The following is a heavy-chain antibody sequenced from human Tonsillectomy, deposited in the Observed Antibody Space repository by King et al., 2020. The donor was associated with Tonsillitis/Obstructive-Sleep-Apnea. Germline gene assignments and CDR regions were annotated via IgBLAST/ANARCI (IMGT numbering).Heavy chain of an antibody. V-gene: IGHV4-34*01. D-gene: IGHD3-9*01. CDR2: TNQSGST. CDR1: GGSFRGYY. Sequence: VQLQQWGAGLLKPSETLSLTCAVYGGSFRGYYWSWIRQPPGKGLEWIGETNQSGSTKYNPSLKSRVTILVDTSKNQFSLKLTSVTAADTAVYYCARGDILTGYYASTDFAYWGQGTLVTVSS. CDR3: ARGDILTGYYASTDFAY. J-gene: IGHJ4*02.